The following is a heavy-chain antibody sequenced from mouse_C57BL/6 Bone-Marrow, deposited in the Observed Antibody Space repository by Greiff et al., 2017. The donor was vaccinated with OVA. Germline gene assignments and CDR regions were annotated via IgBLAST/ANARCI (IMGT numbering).Heavy chain of an antibody. J-gene: IGHJ3*01. D-gene: IGHD2-3*01. V-gene: IGHV1-69*01. CDR3: ASDGRVLFAY. Sequence: QVQLQQPGAELVMPGASVKLSCKASGYTFTSYWMHWVKQRPGQGLEWIGEIDPSDSYTNYNQKFKGKSTLTVDKSSSTAYMQRSSLTSEDSAVYYCASDGRVLFAYWGQGTLVTVSA. CDR2: IDPSDSYT. CDR1: GYTFTSYW.